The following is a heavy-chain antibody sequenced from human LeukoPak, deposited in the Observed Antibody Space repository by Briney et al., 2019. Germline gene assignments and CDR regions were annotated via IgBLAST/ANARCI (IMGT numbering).Heavy chain of an antibody. CDR2: ISWNSGSI. D-gene: IGHD4-4*01. Sequence: GGSLRLSCAASGFTFDDYAMHWVRQAPGKDLEWVSGISWNSGSIGYADSVKGRFTISRDNAKNSLYLQMNSLRAEDTALYYCAKGNSKDAFDIWGQGTMVTVSS. CDR3: AKGNSKDAFDI. J-gene: IGHJ3*02. V-gene: IGHV3-9*01. CDR1: GFTFDDYA.